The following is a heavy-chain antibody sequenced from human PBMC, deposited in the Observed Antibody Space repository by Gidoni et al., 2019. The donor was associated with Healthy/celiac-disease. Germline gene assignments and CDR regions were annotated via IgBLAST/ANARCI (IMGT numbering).Heavy chain of an antibody. CDR1: GFTLSSYA. J-gene: IGHJ6*03. CDR2: ISYDGSNK. CDR3: ARDWERRGLVYYMDV. Sequence: QVQLVESGGGVVQPGRSLRLSCAASGFTLSSYAMHWVRQAPGKGLEWVAVISYDGSNKYYADSVKGRFTISRDNSKNTLYLQMNSLRAEDTAVYYCARDWERRGLVYYMDVWGKGTTVTVSS. V-gene: IGHV3-30*04. D-gene: IGHD1-1*01.